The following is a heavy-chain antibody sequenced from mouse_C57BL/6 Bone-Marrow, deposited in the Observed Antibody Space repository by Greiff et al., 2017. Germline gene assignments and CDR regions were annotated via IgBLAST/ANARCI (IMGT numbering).Heavy chain of an antibody. CDR2: IYPGGGYT. V-gene: IGHV1-63*01. Sequence: VKVVESGAELVRPGTSVKMSCKASGYTFTNYWIGWAKQRPGHGLEWIGDIYPGGGYTNYNEKFKGKATLTADKSSSTAYMQFSSLTSEDSAIYYCARYDGYYDAMDYWGQGTSVTVSS. J-gene: IGHJ4*01. D-gene: IGHD2-3*01. CDR3: ARYDGYYDAMDY. CDR1: GYTFTNYW.